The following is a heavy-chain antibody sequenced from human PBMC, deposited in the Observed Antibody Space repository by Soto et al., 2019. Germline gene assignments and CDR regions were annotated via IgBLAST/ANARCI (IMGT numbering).Heavy chain of an antibody. Sequence: EVQLVESGGKLVRPGGSLRLPCVASEFPFSVYWMSWVRQAPGEGLEWVARLKFDGTGILYADSVKGRFTISRDNADISLYLQMNSLRPEDTAVYYCARDSGYGSVDSENHYFDFWGQGTLVAVTS. J-gene: IGHJ4*02. V-gene: IGHV3-7*01. CDR1: EFPFSVYW. D-gene: IGHD3-10*01. CDR2: LKFDGTGI. CDR3: ARDSGYGSVDSENHYFDF.